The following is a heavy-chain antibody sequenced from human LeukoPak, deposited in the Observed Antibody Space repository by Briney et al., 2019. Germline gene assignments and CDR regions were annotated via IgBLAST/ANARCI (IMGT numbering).Heavy chain of an antibody. CDR3: ARDNSVRDEEWWFNP. V-gene: IGHV1-69*05. D-gene: IGHD3-3*01. CDR2: TIPIFGTA. CDR1: GGSFSSYG. Sequence: SVTVSCKASGGSFSSYGISWVRQAPGQGREWMGGTIPIFGTANYAQKFQGRVAPASDMSTSTDYLELSSLRSEDTAVYYCARDNSVRDEEWWFNPWGQGTLVTVSS. J-gene: IGHJ5*02.